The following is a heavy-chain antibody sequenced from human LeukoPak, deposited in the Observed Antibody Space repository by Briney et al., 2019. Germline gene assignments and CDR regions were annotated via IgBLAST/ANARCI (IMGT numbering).Heavy chain of an antibody. V-gene: IGHV6-1*01. J-gene: IGHJ5*02. D-gene: IGHD2-21*01. CDR1: GDSVSSNSAA. CDR2: TYYRSKWYN. Sequence: SQTLSLTCAISGDSVSSNSAAWNWIRQSPSRGLEWLGRTYYRSKWYNDYAVSVKSRITINPDTSKNQFSLKLSSVTAADTAVYYCAREPDPIVVVLFWGHTNWFDPWGQGTLVTVSS. CDR3: AREPDPIVVVLFWGHTNWFDP.